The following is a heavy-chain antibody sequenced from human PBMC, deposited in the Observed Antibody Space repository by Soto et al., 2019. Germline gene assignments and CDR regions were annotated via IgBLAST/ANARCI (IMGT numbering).Heavy chain of an antibody. J-gene: IGHJ6*02. Sequence: GASVKVSCKASGYTFTSYAMHWVRQAPGQRLEWMGWINAGNGNTKYSQKFQGRFTISRDNAKNSLYLQMNSLRAEDTALYYCAKDISQDIVATAPLYYYYGMDVWGQGTTVTVSS. V-gene: IGHV1-3*01. CDR1: GYTFTSYA. CDR2: INAGNGNT. CDR3: AKDISQDIVATAPLYYYYGMDV. D-gene: IGHD5-12*01.